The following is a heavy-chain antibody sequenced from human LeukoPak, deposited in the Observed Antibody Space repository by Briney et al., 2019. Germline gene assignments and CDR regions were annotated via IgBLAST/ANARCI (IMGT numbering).Heavy chain of an antibody. J-gene: IGHJ4*02. D-gene: IGHD6-13*01. CDR3: AGDQSWGSSWELDC. CDR2: ISAYNGNT. Sequence: GASVKVSCKASGYTFTGYGISWVRQAPGQGLEWMGWISAYNGNTNYAQKLQGRVTMTTETSTSTAYMELRSLRSDDTAVYYCAGDQSWGSSWELDCWGQGTLVTVTS. CDR1: GYTFTGYG. V-gene: IGHV1-18*01.